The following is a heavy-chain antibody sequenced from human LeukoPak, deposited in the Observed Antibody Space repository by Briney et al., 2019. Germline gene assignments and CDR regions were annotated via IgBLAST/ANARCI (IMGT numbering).Heavy chain of an antibody. J-gene: IGHJ4*02. D-gene: IGHD1-1*01. V-gene: IGHV3-30*03. Sequence: GRSLRLSCAASGFTFSSYGMHWVRQAPGKGLEWVAVISYDGSNKYYADSVKGRFSISRDNSKNTLYLQMNRLRVADTAVYYCAPEVIATKSFDYWGQGTLVTVSS. CDR2: ISYDGSNK. CDR3: APEVIATKSFDY. CDR1: GFTFSSYG.